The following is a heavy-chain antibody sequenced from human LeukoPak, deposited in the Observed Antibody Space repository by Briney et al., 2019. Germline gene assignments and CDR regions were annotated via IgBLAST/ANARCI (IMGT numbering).Heavy chain of an antibody. D-gene: IGHD3-22*01. V-gene: IGHV1-69*04. Sequence: ASVKVSCKASGGTFSSYAISWVRQAPGQGLEWMGRIIPILGIANYAQKFQGRVTITADKSTSTAYMELSSLRSEDTAVYYCARADYYDKGNWFDPWGQGTLVTVSS. CDR1: GGTFSSYA. CDR2: IIPILGIA. CDR3: ARADYYDKGNWFDP. J-gene: IGHJ5*02.